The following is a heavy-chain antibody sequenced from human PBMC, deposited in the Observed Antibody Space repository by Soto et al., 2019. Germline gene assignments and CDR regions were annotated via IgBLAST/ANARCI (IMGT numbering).Heavy chain of an antibody. CDR1: GGTFSSYA. J-gene: IGHJ4*02. V-gene: IGHV1-69*13. Sequence: SVKVSCKASGGTFSSYAISWVRQAPGQGLEWMGGIIPIFGTANYAQKFQGRVTITADESTSTAYMELSSLRSEDTAVYYCARAARQWLGTPWVSLWGQGTLVTVSS. CDR2: IIPIFGTA. CDR3: ARAARQWLGTPWVSL. D-gene: IGHD6-19*01.